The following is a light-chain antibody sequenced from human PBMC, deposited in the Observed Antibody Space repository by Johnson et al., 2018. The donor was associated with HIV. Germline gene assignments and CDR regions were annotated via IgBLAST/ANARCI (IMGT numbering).Light chain of an antibody. CDR3: GTWDTSLSAGYV. CDR1: SSNIGKNY. CDR2: ENN. Sequence: QSVLTQPPSVSAAPGQMVSISCSGSSSNIGKNYVSWYQQFPGTAPKLLIHENNKRPSGIPDRFSGSKSGTSATLGITGLQTGDEADYYCGTWDTSLSAGYVFGTGTKVTVL. V-gene: IGLV1-51*02. J-gene: IGLJ1*01.